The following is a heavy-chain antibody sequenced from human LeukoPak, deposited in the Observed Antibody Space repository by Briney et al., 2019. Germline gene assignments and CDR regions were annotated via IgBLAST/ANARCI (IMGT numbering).Heavy chain of an antibody. J-gene: IGHJ4*02. CDR1: GDPPNSYY. V-gene: IGHV4-59*01. Sequence: PSETLSLTCTVSGDPPNSYYWSWIRQPPEEGLQWIGYIFYSGSSNYNASLRSRVAISVDTSKNQFSLKLTSVTAADTAVYYCAGRAARFFDYWGQGILVTVSS. CDR3: AGRAARFFDY. D-gene: IGHD6-25*01. CDR2: IFYSGSS.